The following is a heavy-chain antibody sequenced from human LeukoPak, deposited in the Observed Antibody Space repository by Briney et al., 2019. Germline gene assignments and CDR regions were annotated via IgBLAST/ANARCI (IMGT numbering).Heavy chain of an antibody. D-gene: IGHD6-13*01. Sequence: GGSLRLSCAASGFTFSSYSMNWVRQAPGKGLEWVSSISSSSSYIYYADSVKGRFTISRDNAKNSLYLQMNSLRAEDTAVYCCARDSSQLAPLDYWGQGTLVTVSS. CDR3: ARDSSQLAPLDY. CDR2: ISSSSSYI. V-gene: IGHV3-21*01. CDR1: GFTFSSYS. J-gene: IGHJ4*02.